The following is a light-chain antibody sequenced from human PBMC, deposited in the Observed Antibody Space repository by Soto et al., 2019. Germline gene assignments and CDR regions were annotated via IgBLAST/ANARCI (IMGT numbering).Light chain of an antibody. CDR3: SSYTSSSTEV. CDR1: SSDVGGYNY. CDR2: DVS. V-gene: IGLV2-14*01. Sequence: QSVLTQPAPLSGSPGQSITISCTGTSSDVGGYNYVSWYQQHPGKAPKLMIYDVSNRPSGVSNRFSGSKSGNTASLTISGLQAEDEADYYCSSYTSSSTEVFGTGTKVTVL. J-gene: IGLJ1*01.